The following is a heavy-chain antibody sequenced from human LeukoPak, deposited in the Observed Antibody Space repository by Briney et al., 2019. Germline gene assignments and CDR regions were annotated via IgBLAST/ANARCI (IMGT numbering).Heavy chain of an antibody. CDR1: GLHFSGTA. D-gene: IGHD6-19*01. V-gene: IGHV3-23*01. CDR2: ISHDGMNA. Sequence: GGSLRLSCAASGLHFSGTAMSWVRQAPGKGLEWVSAISHDGMNAYYADSVKGRFTISRDSSKKTVSLEMSSLTAADTGVYYCAKDGAQYSSGPECDPRGQGALVTVSP. J-gene: IGHJ5*02. CDR3: AKDGAQYSSGPECDP.